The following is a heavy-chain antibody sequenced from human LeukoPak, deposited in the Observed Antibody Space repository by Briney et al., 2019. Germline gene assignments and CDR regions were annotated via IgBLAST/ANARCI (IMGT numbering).Heavy chain of an antibody. CDR2: ISGSGGST. J-gene: IGHJ6*03. Sequence: GGSLRLSCAASGFTFSSYAMSWVRQAPGKGLEWVSAISGSGGSTYYADSVKGRFTISRDNSKNTLYLQMNSLRAEDTAVYYCAKSIAAVYYYYMDVWGKGTTVTVSS. CDR1: GFTFSSYA. D-gene: IGHD6-6*01. V-gene: IGHV3-23*01. CDR3: AKSIAAVYYYYMDV.